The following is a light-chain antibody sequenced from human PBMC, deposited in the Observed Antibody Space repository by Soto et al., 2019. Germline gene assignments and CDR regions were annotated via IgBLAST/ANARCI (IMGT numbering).Light chain of an antibody. CDR1: SSDIGAYNH. CDR3: SSYTSTSSYV. CDR2: EVS. J-gene: IGLJ1*01. V-gene: IGLV2-14*01. Sequence: QSALTQPASVSGSPGQSITISCTGTSSDIGAYNHVSWYQQHPGKAPKLMIYEVSNRPSGISNRFSGSKSGNTASLTISGLQADDEADYYCSSYTSTSSYVFGTGTKVTVL.